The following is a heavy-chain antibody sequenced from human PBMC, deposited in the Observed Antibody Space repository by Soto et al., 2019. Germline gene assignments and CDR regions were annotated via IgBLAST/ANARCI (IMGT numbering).Heavy chain of an antibody. J-gene: IGHJ3*02. D-gene: IGHD3-16*01. CDR1: GFTFSSYW. CDR2: IKQDGSEK. V-gene: IGHV3-7*01. CDR3: ARESEVMITFPSPIDAFDI. Sequence: GGSLRLSCAASGFTFSSYWMSWVRQAPGKGLEWVANIKQDGSEKYYVDSVKGRFTISRDNAKNSLYLQMNSLRAEDTAVYYCARESEVMITFPSPIDAFDIWGQGTMVTVSS.